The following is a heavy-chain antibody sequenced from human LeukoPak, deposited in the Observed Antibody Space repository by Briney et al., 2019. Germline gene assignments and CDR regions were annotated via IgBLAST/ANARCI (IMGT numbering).Heavy chain of an antibody. CDR1: GFTFSDYD. V-gene: IGHV3-13*01. CDR3: ARVAKERVGGVYYFDY. CDR2: IGTAGDT. Sequence: QPGGSLRLSCAASGFTFSDYDMHWVRQATGKGLEWVSAIGTAGDTYYTGSVKGRFTISRENAKNSLYHQMNSLRAGDTAVYYCARVAKERVGGVYYFDYWGQGTLVTVSS. J-gene: IGHJ4*02. D-gene: IGHD1-1*01.